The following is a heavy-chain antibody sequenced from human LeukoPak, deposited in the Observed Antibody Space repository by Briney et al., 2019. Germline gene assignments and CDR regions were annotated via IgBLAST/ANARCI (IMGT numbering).Heavy chain of an antibody. CDR1: GYTFTNYA. CDR3: ARGSSGYPRYFDH. D-gene: IGHD3-22*01. Sequence: ASVKVSCKASGYTFTNYAMHWVRQAPGQRLEWMGWINAGNGNTKYSQKFQGTVTITRDTSASTAYMELSSLRSEDTAVYYCARGSSGYPRYFDHWGQGTQVTVSS. V-gene: IGHV1-3*01. CDR2: INAGNGNT. J-gene: IGHJ4*02.